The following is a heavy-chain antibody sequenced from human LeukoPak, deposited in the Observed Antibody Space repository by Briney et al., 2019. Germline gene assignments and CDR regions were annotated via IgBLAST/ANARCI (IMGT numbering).Heavy chain of an antibody. V-gene: IGHV3-21*06. CDR3: ARRGYHDSSGYDY. Sequence: GGSLRLSCAASGFTFSSYAMNWVRQARGKGLEWASSISGSSSDIYYADSVKGRFTISRDNAKNSVFLQMNNLRAEDTAIYYCARRGYHDSSGYDYWGQGTLVTVSS. CDR1: GFTFSSYA. J-gene: IGHJ4*02. D-gene: IGHD3-22*01. CDR2: ISGSSSDI.